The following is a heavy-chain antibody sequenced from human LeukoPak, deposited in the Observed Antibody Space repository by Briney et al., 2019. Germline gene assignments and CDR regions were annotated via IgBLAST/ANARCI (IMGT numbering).Heavy chain of an antibody. CDR3: ARDPYSGNYGAYYYYYMDV. CDR1: GFTFSYYG. V-gene: IGHV3-30*02. D-gene: IGHD1-26*01. Sequence: GGSLRLSCAASGFTFSYYGMHWVRQPPGKGLEWVAFIRYTASDKYYADSVKGRFTISRDNAKSSLYLQMDSLRAEDTAVYYCARDPYSGNYGAYYYYYMDVWGKGTTVTISS. CDR2: IRYTASDK. J-gene: IGHJ6*03.